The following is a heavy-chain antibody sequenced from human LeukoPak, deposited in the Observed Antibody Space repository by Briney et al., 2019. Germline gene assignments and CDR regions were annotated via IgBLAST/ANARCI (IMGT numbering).Heavy chain of an antibody. Sequence: SETLSLTCAVYGGSFSGYYWSWIRQPPGKGLEWIGEINHSGSTNYNPSLKSRVTISVDTSKNQFSLKLSSVTAADTAVCYCARGGYYYGSGSSLFFYWGQGTLVTVSS. J-gene: IGHJ4*02. CDR1: GGSFSGYY. V-gene: IGHV4-34*01. CDR2: INHSGST. CDR3: ARGGYYYGSGSSLFFY. D-gene: IGHD3-10*01.